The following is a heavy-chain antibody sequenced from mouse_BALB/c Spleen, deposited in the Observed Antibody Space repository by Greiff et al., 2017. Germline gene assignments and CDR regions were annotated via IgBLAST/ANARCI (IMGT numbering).Heavy chain of an antibody. Sequence: QVQLKESGPGLVAPSQSLSITCTVSGFSLTGYGVNWVRQPPGKGLEWLGMIWGDGSTDYNSALKSRLSISKDNSKSQVFLKMNSLQTDDTARYYCARLYYGSSYEYYFDYWGQGTTLTVSS. V-gene: IGHV2-6-7*01. J-gene: IGHJ2*01. CDR3: ARLYYGSSYEYYFDY. CDR1: GFSLTGYG. D-gene: IGHD1-1*01. CDR2: IWGDGST.